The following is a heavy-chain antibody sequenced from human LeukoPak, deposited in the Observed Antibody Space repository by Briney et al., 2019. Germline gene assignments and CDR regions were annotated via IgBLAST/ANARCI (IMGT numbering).Heavy chain of an antibody. J-gene: IGHJ4*02. CDR2: INKDGNDQ. Sequence: GGSLRLSCAASGISISSFWMRWVRQAPGKGLEWVAIINKDGNDQNYVGFVKGRFTLSKNNAKNSVYLQINSLGAEDPVFYYCVADGGISNEFDHWGQGTLVTVSP. D-gene: IGHD1-1*01. CDR3: VADGGISNEFDH. V-gene: IGHV3-7*01. CDR1: GISISSFW.